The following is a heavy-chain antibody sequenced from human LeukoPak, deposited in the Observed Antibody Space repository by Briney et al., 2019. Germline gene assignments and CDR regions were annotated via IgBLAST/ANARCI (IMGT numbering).Heavy chain of an antibody. CDR1: GYTFTGYY. CDR3: ARGSVWGSYRSFDY. V-gene: IGHV1-2*02. Sequence: GASVKVSCKASGYTFTGYYMHWVRQAPGQGLEWMGWINPNSGGTNYAQKFQGRVTMTRDTSISTAYMELSRLRSDDTAVYYCARGSVWGSYRSFDYWGQGTLVTVSS. CDR2: INPNSGGT. D-gene: IGHD3-16*02. J-gene: IGHJ4*02.